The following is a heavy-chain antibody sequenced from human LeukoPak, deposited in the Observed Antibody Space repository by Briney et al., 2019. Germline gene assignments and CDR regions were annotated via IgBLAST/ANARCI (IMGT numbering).Heavy chain of an antibody. V-gene: IGHV1-69-2*01. CDR3: ATGLQFLEDS. Sequence: ASVKVSCKASGYSFKDFYMHWVQQAPGKGLEWMGRVDPENGATLYAEKFHGRVTIIADTSIETSYIQLHSLTYDDTAVYFCATGLQFLEDSWGQGTLVTVSS. D-gene: IGHD3-3*01. CDR2: VDPENGAT. J-gene: IGHJ1*01. CDR1: GYSFKDFY.